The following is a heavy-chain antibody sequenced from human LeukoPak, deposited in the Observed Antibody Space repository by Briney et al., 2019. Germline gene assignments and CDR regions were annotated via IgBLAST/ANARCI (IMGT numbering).Heavy chain of an antibody. CDR1: GFTFSRHP. CDR2: IVYDGSEE. Sequence: GGSLRLSCAASGFTFSRHPMHWVRQAPGKGLEWVAVIVYDGSEEYYKESVKGRFTISRDNSKNTLYLQMDSLRPEDTAVYYCAKDPRTGAVSGIFYFDYWGQGTLLTVSS. V-gene: IGHV3-30*04. CDR3: AKDPRTGAVSGIFYFDY. J-gene: IGHJ4*02. D-gene: IGHD6-19*01.